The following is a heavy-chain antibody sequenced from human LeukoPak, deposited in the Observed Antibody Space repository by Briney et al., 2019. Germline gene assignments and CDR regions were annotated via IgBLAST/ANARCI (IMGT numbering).Heavy chain of an antibody. CDR1: GGSFSGYY. CDR2: INHSGST. Sequence: PSETLSLTCAVYGGSFSGYYWSWIRQPPGKGLEWIGEINHSGSTNYNPSLKSRVTISVDTSKNQFSLKLSSVTAADTAVYYCARRLRGYSGYRGHYFDYWGQGTLVTVSS. J-gene: IGHJ4*02. CDR3: ARRLRGYSGYRGHYFDY. D-gene: IGHD5-12*01. V-gene: IGHV4-34*01.